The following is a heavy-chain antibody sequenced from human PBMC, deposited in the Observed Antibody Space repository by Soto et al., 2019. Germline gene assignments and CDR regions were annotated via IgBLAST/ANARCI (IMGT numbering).Heavy chain of an antibody. CDR2: IYYSGST. CDR1: GGSISSYY. D-gene: IGHD3-22*01. J-gene: IGHJ4*02. Sequence: TLSLTCTVSGGSISSYYWSWIRQPPGKGLEWIGYIYYSGSTNYNPSLKSRVTISVDTSKNQFSLKLSSVTAADTAVYYCARGPPYYYDSSGYYGFDYWGQGTLVTVSS. CDR3: ARGPPYYYDSSGYYGFDY. V-gene: IGHV4-59*01.